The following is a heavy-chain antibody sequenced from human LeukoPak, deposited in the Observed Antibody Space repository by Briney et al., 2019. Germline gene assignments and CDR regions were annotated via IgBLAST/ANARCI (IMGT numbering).Heavy chain of an antibody. CDR2: IYYSGST. D-gene: IGHD3-9*01. CDR1: GGSISSYY. Sequence: SETLSLTCTVSGGSISSYYWSWIRQPPGKGLEWIGYIYYSGSTNYNPSLKSRVTISVDTSKNQFSLKLSSVTAADTAVYYCARGRYFDSAYYFDYWGQGTLVTVSS. CDR3: ARGRYFDSAYYFDY. V-gene: IGHV4-59*01. J-gene: IGHJ4*02.